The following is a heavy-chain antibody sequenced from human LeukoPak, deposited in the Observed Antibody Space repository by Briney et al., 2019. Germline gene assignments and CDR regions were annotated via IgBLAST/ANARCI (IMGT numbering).Heavy chain of an antibody. CDR3: AKGSGVEDYYYYGMDV. J-gene: IGHJ6*02. Sequence: PGGSLRLSCAASGFTFSSYAMSWVRQAPGKGLEWVSAISGSGGSTYYADSVKGRFTISRDNSKNTLYLQMNSLRAEDTAVYYCAKGSGVEDYYYYGMDVWGQGTTVTVSS. CDR1: GFTFSSYA. CDR2: ISGSGGST. V-gene: IGHV3-23*01. D-gene: IGHD3-3*01.